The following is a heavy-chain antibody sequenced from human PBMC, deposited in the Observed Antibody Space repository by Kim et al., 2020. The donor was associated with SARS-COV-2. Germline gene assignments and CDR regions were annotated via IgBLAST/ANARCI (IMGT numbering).Heavy chain of an antibody. D-gene: IGHD3-10*01. V-gene: IGHV3-30*18. Sequence: SYDGRNKYYADSVKGRFTISRDNSKNTLYLQMNSRRAEDTAVYYCAKDTIWGQGTLVTVSS. J-gene: IGHJ4*02. CDR3: AKDTI. CDR2: SYDGRNK.